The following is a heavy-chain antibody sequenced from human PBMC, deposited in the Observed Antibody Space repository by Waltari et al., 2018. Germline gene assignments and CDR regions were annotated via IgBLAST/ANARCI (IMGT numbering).Heavy chain of an antibody. CDR1: GGSFSGYY. Sequence: QVQLQQWGAGLLKPSETLSLTCAVYGGSFSGYYWSWIRQPPGKGLEWIGEINHSGRTNNNPSFKGRVTIQVATSKNQFSLKLGSVTAADTAGYYCARRGYNGNYEGGPGEPRKPKNGFDPGGQGTLVTVSS. V-gene: IGHV4-34*01. CDR2: INHSGRT. D-gene: IGHD1-7*01. CDR3: ARRGYNGNYEGGPGEPRKPKNGFDP. J-gene: IGHJ5*02.